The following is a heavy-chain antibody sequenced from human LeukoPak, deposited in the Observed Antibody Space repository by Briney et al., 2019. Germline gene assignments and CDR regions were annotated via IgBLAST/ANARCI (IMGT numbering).Heavy chain of an antibody. D-gene: IGHD3-3*01. Sequence: SQTLSLTCTVSGGSISSGDYYWSWIRQPPGKGLEWIVYIYYSGSTYYNPSLKSRVTISIDTSKNHFSLKLSSVTAADTAVYYCARQVLLYPAYYDFWSGYPANWFDPWGQGTLVTVSS. CDR2: IYYSGST. CDR1: GGSISSGDYY. J-gene: IGHJ5*02. V-gene: IGHV4-30-4*01. CDR3: ARQVLLYPAYYDFWSGYPANWFDP.